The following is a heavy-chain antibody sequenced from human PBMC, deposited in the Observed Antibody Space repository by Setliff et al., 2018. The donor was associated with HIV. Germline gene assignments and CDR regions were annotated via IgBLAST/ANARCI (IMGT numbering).Heavy chain of an antibody. J-gene: IGHJ4*02. D-gene: IGHD2-15*01. CDR3: VRDGGSGTPFDY. Sequence: GSLRLSCAASGFTSGFAFSHYWMHWVRQVPGKGLVWVSRITTEGGASDGSITGYADSVKGRFSISRDNARNTVYLQMNNLRVEDTAVYYCVRDGGSGTPFDYWGRGTLVTVSS. V-gene: IGHV3-74*01. CDR1: GFAFSHYW. CDR2: ITTEGGASDGSIT.